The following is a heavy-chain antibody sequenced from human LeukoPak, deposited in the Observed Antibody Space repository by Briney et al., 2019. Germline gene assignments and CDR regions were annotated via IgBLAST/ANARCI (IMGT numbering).Heavy chain of an antibody. J-gene: IGHJ4*02. V-gene: IGHV3-48*03. D-gene: IGHD3-22*01. CDR2: ISSGGDTM. CDR1: GFTFSTYE. CDR3: AREGSRSGFFD. Sequence: PGGSLRLSCAASGFTFSTYEMNWVRQPPGKWLVGVSYISSGGDTMDHPDSVRGRFTISRDNAKNSLYLQMNSLRAEGTALNYCAREGSRSGFFDWGQGTPVNVSS.